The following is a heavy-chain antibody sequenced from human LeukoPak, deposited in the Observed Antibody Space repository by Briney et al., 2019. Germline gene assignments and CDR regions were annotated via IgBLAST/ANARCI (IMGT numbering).Heavy chain of an antibody. V-gene: IGHV4-34*01. Sequence: SETLSLTCAVYGGSFSGYYWSWIRQPPGKGLEWIGEINHSGSTNYNPSLKSRVTISVDTSKNQFSLKLSSVTAADTAVYYCARVGRYFDWLFRLEGSYYYGMDVWGQGTTVTVPS. CDR3: ARVGRYFDWLFRLEGSYYYGMDV. D-gene: IGHD3-9*01. J-gene: IGHJ6*02. CDR1: GGSFSGYY. CDR2: INHSGST.